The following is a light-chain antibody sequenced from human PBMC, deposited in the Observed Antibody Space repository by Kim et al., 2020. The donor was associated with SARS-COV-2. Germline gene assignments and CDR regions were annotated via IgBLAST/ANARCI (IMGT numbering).Light chain of an antibody. CDR2: GKN. CDR1: SLRSYY. CDR3: NSRDSSGNHLEV. J-gene: IGLJ2*01. Sequence: SSELTQDPAVSVALGQTVRLTCQGDSLRSYYASWYQQKPGQAPVLVIYGKNNRPSGIPDRFSGSSSGNTTSLTIPGAQAEDEADYYCNSRDSSGNHLEVF. V-gene: IGLV3-19*01.